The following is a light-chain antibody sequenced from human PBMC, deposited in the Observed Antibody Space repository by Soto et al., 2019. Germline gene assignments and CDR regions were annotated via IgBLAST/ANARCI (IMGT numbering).Light chain of an antibody. J-gene: IGKJ5*01. V-gene: IGKV1-5*03. CDR1: QDIKTY. Sequence: IQLTQSPSSLSASVGDRVSITCRASQDIKTYLAWYQQKQGKAPKLLIYKASTLKSGVPSRFSGSGSGTEFTLTISSLQPDDFATYYCQQYYSHPLTFGQGTRLEIK. CDR2: KAS. CDR3: QQYYSHPLT.